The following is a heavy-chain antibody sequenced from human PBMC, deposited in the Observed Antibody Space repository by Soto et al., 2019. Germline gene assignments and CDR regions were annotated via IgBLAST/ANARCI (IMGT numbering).Heavy chain of an antibody. CDR1: GYTFTSYA. CDR3: ARDYPNSLRYFVSAPLLAPFDP. V-gene: IGHV1-3*01. Sequence: ASVKVSCKASGYTFTSYAMHWVRQAPGQRLEWMGWINAGNGNTKYSQKFQGRVTITRDTSASTAYMELSSLRSEDTAVYYCARDYPNSLRYFVSAPLLAPFDPWGQGTLVTAPQ. J-gene: IGHJ5*02. CDR2: INAGNGNT. D-gene: IGHD3-9*01.